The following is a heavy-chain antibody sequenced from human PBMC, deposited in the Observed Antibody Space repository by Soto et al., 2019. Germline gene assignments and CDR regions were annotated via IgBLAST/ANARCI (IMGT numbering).Heavy chain of an antibody. CDR1: GFTFSTYS. Sequence: EVQLVESGGGLVKPGGSLRLSCAASGFTFSTYSMNWVRQAPGKGLEWVSSISSRSNYIYYADSVKGRFTISRDNAKNSLYLQMHSMRAEDTAVFDCARADGGNSDIPMDVWGQGTTVTVSS. CDR3: ARADGGNSDIPMDV. CDR2: ISSRSNYI. V-gene: IGHV3-21*01. D-gene: IGHD2-21*02. J-gene: IGHJ6*02.